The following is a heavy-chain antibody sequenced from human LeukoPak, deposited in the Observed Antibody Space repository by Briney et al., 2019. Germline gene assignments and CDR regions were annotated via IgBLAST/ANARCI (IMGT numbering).Heavy chain of an antibody. CDR2: INHSGST. CDR3: ASPRSDQYYFDY. D-gene: IGHD6-25*01. V-gene: IGHV4-34*01. J-gene: IGHJ4*02. CDR1: GGSIRSNY. Sequence: SETLSLTCSVSGGSIRSNYWSWIRQPPGKGLEWIGEINHSGSTNYNPSLKSRVTISVDTSKNQFSLKLSSVTAADTAVYYCASPRSDQYYFDYWGQGTLVTVSS.